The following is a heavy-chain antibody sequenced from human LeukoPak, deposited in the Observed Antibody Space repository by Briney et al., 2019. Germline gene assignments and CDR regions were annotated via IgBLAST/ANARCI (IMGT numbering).Heavy chain of an antibody. D-gene: IGHD2-2*01. J-gene: IGHJ5*02. CDR3: ARGIVVSPAAPYSWFDP. CDR2: IKQDGGEI. CDR1: GFTFSRYW. V-gene: IGHV3-7*03. Sequence: GGSLRLSCAASGFTFSRYWMSWVRQVPRKGLEWVANIKQDGGEIYYVDSVKGRFTISRDNTKNSLYLQMNGLRAEDTAVYYCARGIVVSPAAPYSWFDPRGQGTLVIVSS.